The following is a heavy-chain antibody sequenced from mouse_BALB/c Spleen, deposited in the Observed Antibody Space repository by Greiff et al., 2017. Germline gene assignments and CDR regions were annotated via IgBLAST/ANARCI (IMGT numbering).Heavy chain of an antibody. CDR3: ARSYHWYFDV. V-gene: IGHV5-6-3*01. CDR1: GFTFSSYG. Sequence: EVKLMESGGGLVQPGGSLKLSCAASGFTFSSYGMSWVRQTPDKRLELVATINSNGGSTYYPDSVKGRFTISRDNAKNTLYLQMSSLKSEDTAMYYCARSYHWYFDVWGAGTTVTVSS. J-gene: IGHJ1*01. D-gene: IGHD2-10*01. CDR2: INSNGGST.